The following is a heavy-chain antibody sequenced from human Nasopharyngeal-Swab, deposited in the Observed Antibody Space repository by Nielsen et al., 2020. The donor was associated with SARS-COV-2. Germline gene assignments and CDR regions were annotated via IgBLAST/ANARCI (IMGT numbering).Heavy chain of an antibody. D-gene: IGHD2-15*01. CDR1: GFTFSSYA. V-gene: IGHV3-73*01. J-gene: IGHJ4*02. CDR3: TRCGGGCYSGRDY. Sequence: GESLKISCAAPGFTFSSYAMNWVRQASGKGLEWVGRVRSKGNNYATAYSASVKGRFIIFRDDPTNTAYLQMNSLKTEDTAMYYCTRCGGGCYSGRDYWGQGTLVTVSS. CDR2: VRSKGNNYAT.